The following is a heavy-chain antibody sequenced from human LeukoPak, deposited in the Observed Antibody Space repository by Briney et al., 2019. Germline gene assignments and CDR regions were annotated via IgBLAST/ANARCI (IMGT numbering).Heavy chain of an antibody. CDR1: GYTFTSYD. Sequence: ASVKVSCKASGYTFTSYDINWVRQATGQGLEWMGGIIPIFGTANYAQKFQGRVTITADKSTSTAYMELSSLRSEDTAVYYCARGGDDFWSGYYPHYYYYYMDVWGKGTTVTVSS. J-gene: IGHJ6*03. D-gene: IGHD3-3*01. CDR2: IIPIFGTA. CDR3: ARGGDDFWSGYYPHYYYYYMDV. V-gene: IGHV1-69*06.